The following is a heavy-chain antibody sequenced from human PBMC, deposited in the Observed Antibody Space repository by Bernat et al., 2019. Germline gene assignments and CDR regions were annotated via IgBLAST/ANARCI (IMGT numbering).Heavy chain of an antibody. J-gene: IGHJ6*03. CDR1: GFTFSSYS. CDR3: ARGTSTSAPYMDV. Sequence: EVQLVESGGGLVKPGGSLRLSCAASGFTFSSYSMNWVRQAPGKGLEWVSSISSTTTYIYYADSVKGRFTISRDYAKNSLYLQMDSLRAEDTAVYYCARGTSTSAPYMDVWGKGTTVTVSS. V-gene: IGHV3-21*04. CDR2: ISSTTTYI.